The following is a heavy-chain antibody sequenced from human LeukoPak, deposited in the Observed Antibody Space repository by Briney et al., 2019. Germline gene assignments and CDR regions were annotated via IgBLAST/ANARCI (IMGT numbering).Heavy chain of an antibody. J-gene: IGHJ1*01. Sequence: ASVKVSCKASGYTFTSYGISWVRRAPGQGLEGMGWISAYNGNTNYAQKLQGRVTMTTDTTTSTAYMELRSLRSADAAVYYCARGAAAGTPAEYFQHWGQGTLVTVSS. CDR1: GYTFTSYG. CDR2: ISAYNGNT. CDR3: ARGAAAGTPAEYFQH. V-gene: IGHV1-18*01. D-gene: IGHD6-13*01.